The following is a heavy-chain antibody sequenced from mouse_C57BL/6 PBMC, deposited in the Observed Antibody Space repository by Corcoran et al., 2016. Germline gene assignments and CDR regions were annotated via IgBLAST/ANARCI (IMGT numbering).Heavy chain of an antibody. J-gene: IGHJ3*01. CDR2: IYPGSGNT. V-gene: IGHV1-76*01. Sequence: QVQLKQSGAELVRPGASVKLSCKASGYTFTDYYINWVKQRPGQGLEWIARIYPGSGNTYYNEKFKGKATLTAEKSSSTVYMQLSSLTSEDSAVYFCAVFAFAYWGQGTLVTVSA. CDR3: AVFAFAY. CDR1: GYTFTDYY.